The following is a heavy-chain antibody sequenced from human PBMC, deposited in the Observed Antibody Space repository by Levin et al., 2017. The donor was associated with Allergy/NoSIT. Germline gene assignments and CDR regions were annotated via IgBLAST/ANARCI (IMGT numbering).Heavy chain of an antibody. D-gene: IGHD4-23*01. CDR2: IYYIGST. CDR1: GVSISSYY. J-gene: IGHJ4*02. V-gene: IGHV4-59*01. Sequence: SQTLSLTCTVSGVSISSYYWSWIRQPPGKGLEYIAYIYYIGSTNYDPSLNPSLKSRVTISVDMSSNQFSLHLSSVTAADTAVYYCARVWDYGGIPYLDYWGQGMLVTVSS. CDR3: ARVWDYGGIPYLDY.